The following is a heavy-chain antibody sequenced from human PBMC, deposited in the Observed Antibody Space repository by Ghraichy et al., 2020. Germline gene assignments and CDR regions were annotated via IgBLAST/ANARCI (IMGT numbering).Heavy chain of an antibody. CDR3: AKRMGRGWHYFDY. D-gene: IGHD6-19*01. J-gene: IGHJ4*02. CDR2: FSGSSGAT. V-gene: IGHV3-23*01. Sequence: GGSLRLSCAASGFTFSSSVMSWVRQAPGKGLEWVSTFSGSSGATYYADSVKGRFTISRDNSKNTLFVQMNSLRDEDTAVYYCAKRMGRGWHYFDYWGQGTLVTVSS. CDR1: GFTFSSSV.